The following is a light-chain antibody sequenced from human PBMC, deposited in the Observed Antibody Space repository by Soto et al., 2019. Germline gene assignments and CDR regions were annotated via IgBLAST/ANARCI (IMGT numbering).Light chain of an antibody. CDR1: QSISYW. CDR2: DAS. V-gene: IGKV1-5*01. CDR3: QQRYSTMWT. J-gene: IGKJ1*01. Sequence: DIQMTQAPSTLSAYVGDRVTITCRASQSISYWLAWYQQKPGKAPTLLIYDASTLESGVPSRFSGSGFGTDFTLTISTLQPEDFATYSCQQRYSTMWTFGQGTKV.